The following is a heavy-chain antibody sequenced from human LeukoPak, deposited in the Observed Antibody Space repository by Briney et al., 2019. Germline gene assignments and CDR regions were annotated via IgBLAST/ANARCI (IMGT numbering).Heavy chain of an antibody. CDR1: GYTFTIYY. CDR2: IIPIFGTA. CDR3: ARGGEDYGDFSDY. D-gene: IGHD4-17*01. Sequence: SVKVSCKASGYTFTIYYIHWVRQAPGQGLEWMGGIIPIFGTANYAQKFQGRVTITADKSTSTAYMELSSLRSEDTAVYYCARGGEDYGDFSDYWGQGTLVTVSS. J-gene: IGHJ4*02. V-gene: IGHV1-69*06.